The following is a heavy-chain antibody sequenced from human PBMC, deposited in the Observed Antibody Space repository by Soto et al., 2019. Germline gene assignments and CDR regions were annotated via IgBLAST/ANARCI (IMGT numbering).Heavy chain of an antibody. CDR3: ARVSAVRGVISNYYGMDV. Sequence: LVSYISSSSSTIYYADSVKGRFTISRDNAKNSLYLQMNSLRDEDTAVYYCARVSAVRGVISNYYGMDVWGQGTTVTVSS. D-gene: IGHD3-10*01. V-gene: IGHV3-48*02. CDR2: ISSSSSTI. J-gene: IGHJ6*02.